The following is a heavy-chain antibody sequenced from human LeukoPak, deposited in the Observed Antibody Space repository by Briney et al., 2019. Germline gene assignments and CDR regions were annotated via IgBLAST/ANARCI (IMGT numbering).Heavy chain of an antibody. CDR1: GGTFSSYA. J-gene: IGHJ3*02. CDR2: IIPIFGTA. V-gene: IGHV1-69*06. Sequence: SVKVSFTASGGTFSSYAISWVRQAPGQGLEWMGGIIPIFGTANYAQKFQGRVTITADKSTSTAYMELSSLRSEDTAVYYCARKYGDSHDAFDIWGQGTMVTVSS. D-gene: IGHD4-17*01. CDR3: ARKYGDSHDAFDI.